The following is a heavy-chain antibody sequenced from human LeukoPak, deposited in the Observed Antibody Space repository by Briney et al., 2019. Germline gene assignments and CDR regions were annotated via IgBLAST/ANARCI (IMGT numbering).Heavy chain of an antibody. J-gene: IGHJ4*02. V-gene: IGHV3-30-3*01. CDR2: ISYDGSNK. CDR1: GFTFSSYA. CDR3: AKGPENWNYAYFDC. D-gene: IGHD1-7*01. Sequence: GGSLRLSCAASGFTFSSYAMHWVRQAPGKGLEWVAVISYDGSNKYYADSVKGRFTISRDNSKNTLYLQMNSLRAEDTAVYYCAKGPENWNYAYFDCWGQGTLVTVSS.